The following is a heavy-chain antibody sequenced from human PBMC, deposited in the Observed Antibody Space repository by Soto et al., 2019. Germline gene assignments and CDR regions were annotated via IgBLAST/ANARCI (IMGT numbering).Heavy chain of an antibody. J-gene: IGHJ5*02. D-gene: IGHD1-26*01. Sequence: QVQLVQSGAEVKMPGASVKVSCKASGYSFTTYYMHWVRQAPGQGLEWMAIINPSGGSTIYAQRCQGRGTMTRDTSTSAVDMELSSLRSEDTAVYYCARDRGTIVGATTYWFDLWGQGTLVTVSS. CDR1: GYSFTTYY. V-gene: IGHV1-46*01. CDR2: INPSGGST. CDR3: ARDRGTIVGATTYWFDL.